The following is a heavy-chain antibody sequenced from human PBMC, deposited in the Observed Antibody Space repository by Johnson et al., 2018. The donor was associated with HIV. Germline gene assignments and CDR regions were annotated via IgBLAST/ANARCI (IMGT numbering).Heavy chain of an antibody. CDR2: IKSKTDGGTT. J-gene: IGHJ3*02. Sequence: VQLVESGGGLVKPGGSLRLSCAASGFTFSNAWMSWVRQAPGKGLEWVGRIKSKTDGGTTDYAAPVKGRFTISRDDSKNTLYLQMNSLRAEDTAVYYCARDSSSWSLGAFDIWGQGTMVTVSS. D-gene: IGHD6-13*01. CDR1: GFTFSNAW. CDR3: ARDSSSWSLGAFDI. V-gene: IGHV3-15*01.